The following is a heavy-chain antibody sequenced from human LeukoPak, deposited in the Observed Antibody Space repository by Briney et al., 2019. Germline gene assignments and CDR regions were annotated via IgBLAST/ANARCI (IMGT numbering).Heavy chain of an antibody. V-gene: IGHV3-48*01. Sequence: GGSLRLSCAASGFTFSSYSMNWVRQAPGKGLECVSYISSSITIYYADSVKGRFTISRDNATTSMYLKMNSLRAEDTAVYYCARVAINDYGDYFDYWGQGTLVTVSS. CDR3: ARVAINDYGDYFDY. CDR1: GFTFSSYS. D-gene: IGHD4-17*01. CDR2: ISSSITI. J-gene: IGHJ4*02.